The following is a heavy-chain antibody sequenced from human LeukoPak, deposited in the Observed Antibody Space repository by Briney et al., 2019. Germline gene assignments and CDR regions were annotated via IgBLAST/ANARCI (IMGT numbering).Heavy chain of an antibody. CDR2: IYYIGST. Sequence: SETLSLTCTVSCGSISSYYWSWIRQPPGKGLEWIGYIYYIGSTNYNPSLKSRVTISVDKSQNQFSLKLSSVTAADTAVYYCARVQYYDFWSGYDNWFDPWGQGTLVTVSS. D-gene: IGHD3-3*01. J-gene: IGHJ5*02. CDR3: ARVQYYDFWSGYDNWFDP. CDR1: CGSISSYY. V-gene: IGHV4-59*01.